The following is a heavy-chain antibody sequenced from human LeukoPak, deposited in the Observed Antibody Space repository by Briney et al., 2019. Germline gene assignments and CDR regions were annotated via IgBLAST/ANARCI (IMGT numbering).Heavy chain of an antibody. V-gene: IGHV4-59*08. D-gene: IGHD3-22*01. CDR2: IYYSGST. CDR1: GGSISSYY. CDR3: ARHSRYYYDSSHQNAFDI. Sequence: SETLSLTCTVSGGSISSYYWSWIRQPPGKGLEWIGYIYYSGSTNYNPSLKSRVTISVDTSKNQFSLKLSSVTAADTAVYYCARHSRYYYDSSHQNAFDIWGQGTMVTVSS. J-gene: IGHJ3*02.